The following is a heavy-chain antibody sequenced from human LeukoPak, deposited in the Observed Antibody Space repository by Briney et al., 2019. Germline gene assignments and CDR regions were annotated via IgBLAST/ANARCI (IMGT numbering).Heavy chain of an antibody. CDR1: GYTFTGYY. CDR3: ARDPGHIVVVTAAAFDI. J-gene: IGHJ3*02. CDR2: INPNSGGT. Sequence: ASAKVSCKASGYTFTGYYMHWVRQAPGQGLEWMGWINPNSGGTNYAQKFQGRVTMTRDTSISTAYMELSRLRSDDTAVYYCARDPGHIVVVTAAAFDIWGQGTMVTVSS. D-gene: IGHD2-21*02. V-gene: IGHV1-2*02.